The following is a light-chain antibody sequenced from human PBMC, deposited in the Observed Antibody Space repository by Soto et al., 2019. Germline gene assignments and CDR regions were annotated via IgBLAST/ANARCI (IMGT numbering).Light chain of an antibody. J-gene: IGKJ1*01. CDR3: QQLIRFPTK. CDR2: DAS. Sequence: DIQMTQSPSTLSASVGDRVTITCRASQSISSWLAWYQQKPGKAPKLLIYDASSLESGVPSRFSGSGSGTNFTLTISSLQPEDFATYYCQQLIRFPTKFGQGTKVDIK. CDR1: QSISSW. V-gene: IGKV1-5*01.